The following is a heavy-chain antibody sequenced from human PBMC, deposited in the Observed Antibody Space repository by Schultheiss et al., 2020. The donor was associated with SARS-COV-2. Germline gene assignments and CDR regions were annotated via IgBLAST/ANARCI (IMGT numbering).Heavy chain of an antibody. CDR3: ARGFGSRVNWFDP. D-gene: IGHD3-10*01. J-gene: IGHJ5*02. CDR2: IYYSGST. V-gene: IGHV4-59*08. CDR1: GGSISTYY. Sequence: SETLSLTCTVSGGSISTYYWSWIRQPPGKGLEWIGYIYYSGSTNYNPSLKSRITILVDTSKNQFSLKLSSVTAADTAVYYCARGFGSRVNWFDPWGQGTLVTVSS.